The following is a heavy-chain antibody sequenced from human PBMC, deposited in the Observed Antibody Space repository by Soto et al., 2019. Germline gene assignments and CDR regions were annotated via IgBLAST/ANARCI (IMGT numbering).Heavy chain of an antibody. CDR2: INHSGST. D-gene: IGHD1-26*01. J-gene: IGHJ4*02. CDR3: ARAPGVGATRSRFDY. V-gene: IGHV4-34*01. CDR1: GGSFSGYY. Sequence: SETLSLTCAVCGGSFSGYYWSWIRQPPGKGLEWIGEINHSGSTNYNPSLRSRVTISVDTSKNQFSLKPSSVTAADTAVYYCARAPGVGATRSRFDYWGQGTLVTVSS.